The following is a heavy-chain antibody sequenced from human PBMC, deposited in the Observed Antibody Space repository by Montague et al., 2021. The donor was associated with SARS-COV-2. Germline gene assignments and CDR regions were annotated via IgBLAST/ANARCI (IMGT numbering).Heavy chain of an antibody. J-gene: IGHJ4*02. CDR1: GFTFSVYT. CDR3: VKDSVHY. V-gene: IGHV3-23*05. D-gene: IGHD3-10*01. CDR2: IDPSGGRT. Sequence: SLKLSCAVSGFTFSVYTMSWVRQAPGKGLEWVAGIDPSGGRTYYSGSVKGRFTIFRDNSKNTLYLQMNSLRSEDAAIYYCVKDSVHYWGQGTLVTVSS.